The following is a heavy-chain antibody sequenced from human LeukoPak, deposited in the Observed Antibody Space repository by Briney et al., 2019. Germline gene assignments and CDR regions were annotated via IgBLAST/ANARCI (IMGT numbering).Heavy chain of an antibody. Sequence: ASVKVSCKASGGTFSSYAISWVRQASGQGLEWMGGIIPISGTANYAQKFQGRVTITADKSTSTAYMELSSLRSEDTAVYYCARVNRGRTYSSGWYPFDYWGQGTLVTVSS. V-gene: IGHV1-69*06. D-gene: IGHD6-19*01. CDR3: ARVNRGRTYSSGWYPFDY. CDR1: GGTFSSYA. CDR2: IIPISGTA. J-gene: IGHJ4*02.